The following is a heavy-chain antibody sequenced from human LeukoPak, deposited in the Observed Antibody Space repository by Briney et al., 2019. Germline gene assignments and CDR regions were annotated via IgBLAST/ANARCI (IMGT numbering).Heavy chain of an antibody. CDR2: INSDGSST. D-gene: IGHD3-9*01. Sequence: GGSLRLSCAASGFTLSNYWMHWVRQAPGKGPGWVSRINSDGSSTSYADSVKGRFNISRDNAKNTLYLQMSGLRAEDTAVYYCARGIFDDGLDWGQGTLVTVSS. CDR1: GFTLSNYW. J-gene: IGHJ4*02. V-gene: IGHV3-74*01. CDR3: ARGIFDDGLD.